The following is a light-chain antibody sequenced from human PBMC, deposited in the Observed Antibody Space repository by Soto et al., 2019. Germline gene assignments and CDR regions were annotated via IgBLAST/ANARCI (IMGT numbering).Light chain of an antibody. CDR1: NSDVGIYDF. J-gene: IGLJ3*02. V-gene: IGLV2-23*02. CDR3: CSFAGRDTYWV. Sequence: QSVLTQPASVSGTPGQSITISCTGSNSDVGIYDFVSWYQHHPGRAPKLMICEVTERPSGISNRFSGSKSGNTASLTISGLQPEDEADYYCCSFAGRDTYWVFGGGTKVTVL. CDR2: EVT.